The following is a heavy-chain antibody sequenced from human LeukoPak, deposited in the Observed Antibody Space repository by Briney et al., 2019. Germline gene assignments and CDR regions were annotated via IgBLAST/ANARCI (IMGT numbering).Heavy chain of an antibody. Sequence: ASVKVSCKASGYTFTGYYMHWVRQAPGQGLEWMGWINPNSGGTNYAQKFQGRVTMTRDTSTSTDFMELSSLRSEDTAVYYCARHDLGGNSPFDYWGQGTLVTVSS. CDR2: INPNSGGT. J-gene: IGHJ4*02. CDR3: ARHDLGGNSPFDY. D-gene: IGHD4-23*01. CDR1: GYTFTGYY. V-gene: IGHV1-2*02.